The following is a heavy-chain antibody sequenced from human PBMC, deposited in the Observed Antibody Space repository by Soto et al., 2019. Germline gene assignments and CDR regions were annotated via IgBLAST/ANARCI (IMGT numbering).Heavy chain of an antibody. CDR2: ISGSGGST. CDR3: ANKLGGPMRSEADY. CDR1: GFTFSSYA. V-gene: IGHV3-23*01. J-gene: IGHJ4*02. D-gene: IGHD3-16*01. Sequence: EVQLLESGGGLVQPGGSLRLSCAASGFTFSSYAMSWVRQAPGKGLEWVSAISGSGGSTYYADSVKGRFTISRDNSKNTLYLQMNSLRAEDTAVYYCANKLGGPMRSEADYWGQGTLVTVSS.